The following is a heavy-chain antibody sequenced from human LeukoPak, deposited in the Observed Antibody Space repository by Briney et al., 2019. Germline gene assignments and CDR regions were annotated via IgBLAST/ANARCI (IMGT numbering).Heavy chain of an antibody. J-gene: IGHJ4*02. CDR3: ARGSTSFDY. CDR1: GYTFATYG. Sequence: ASVKVSCKTSGYTFATYGITWVRQVPGQGLEWMGWINVYSGNTHYAQNFQDRVTMTTDTSTSTAYMELRSLKCDDTAVYYCARGSTSFDYWGQGTLVTVSS. D-gene: IGHD1-1*01. V-gene: IGHV1-18*01. CDR2: INVYSGNT.